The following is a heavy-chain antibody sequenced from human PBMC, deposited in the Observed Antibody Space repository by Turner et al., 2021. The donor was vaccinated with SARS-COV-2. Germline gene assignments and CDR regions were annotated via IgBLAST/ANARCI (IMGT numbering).Heavy chain of an antibody. J-gene: IGHJ4*02. CDR1: GYTFTSYG. CDR2: MSAYNGNP. CDR3: ARVGNGMATHNHVFDY. D-gene: IGHD5-12*01. Sequence: VPRVRSGAEGKKPGTSVQLSCKASGYTFTSYGISWVRQAPGQVLQWMGWMSAYNGNPNKAQNLQGRVSMTTDTANSTAYMELRSLRCDGTAVYYCARVGNGMATHNHVFDYWGQGTLVTVSS. V-gene: IGHV1-18*01.